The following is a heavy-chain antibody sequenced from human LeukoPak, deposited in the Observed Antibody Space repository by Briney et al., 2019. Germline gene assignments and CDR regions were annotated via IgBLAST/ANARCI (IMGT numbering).Heavy chain of an antibody. D-gene: IGHD4-17*01. J-gene: IGHJ3*02. CDR3: ARDLVTVTKGFDI. CDR1: DDSFSSHY. CDR2: ISYIGST. Sequence: PSETLSLTCAVSDDSFSSHYWTWIRQPPGKGLEGIGYISYIGSTNYNPSLKSRVTISIDTSRNQFSLRLSSVTAADTAVYYCARDLVTVTKGFDIWGQGTMVSVSS. V-gene: IGHV4-59*11.